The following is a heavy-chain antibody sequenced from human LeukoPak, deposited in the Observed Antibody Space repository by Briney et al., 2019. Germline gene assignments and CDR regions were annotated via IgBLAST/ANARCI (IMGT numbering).Heavy chain of an antibody. Sequence: GGSLRLSCAASGFTFSSYSMNWVRQAPGKGLEWVSSISSSSSYIYYADSVKGRFTISRDNAKNSLYLQMNSLRAEDTAVYYCDGYSSRKDAFDIWGQGTMVTVSS. CDR1: GFTFSSYS. J-gene: IGHJ3*02. CDR3: DGYSSRKDAFDI. CDR2: ISSSSSYI. D-gene: IGHD6-19*01. V-gene: IGHV3-21*01.